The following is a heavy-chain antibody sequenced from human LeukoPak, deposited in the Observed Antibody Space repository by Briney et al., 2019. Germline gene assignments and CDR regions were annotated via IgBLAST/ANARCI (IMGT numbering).Heavy chain of an antibody. CDR1: GFTFSNYG. Sequence: PGGSLRLSCGASGFTFSNYGMLWVRQAPGKGLDWVAFIRYDGNNKLYADSMKGRFTISRDNSKNTLYLHINSLRAEDTAVYYCVKDNPLHYWGQGTLVIVSS. D-gene: IGHD1-14*01. J-gene: IGHJ4*02. V-gene: IGHV3-30*02. CDR2: IRYDGNNK. CDR3: VKDNPLHY.